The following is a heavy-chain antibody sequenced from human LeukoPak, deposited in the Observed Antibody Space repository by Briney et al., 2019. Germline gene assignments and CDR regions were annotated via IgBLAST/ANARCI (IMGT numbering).Heavy chain of an antibody. CDR3: ARDLRLQQYYFDY. D-gene: IGHD5-24*01. V-gene: IGHV3-21*01. J-gene: IGHJ4*02. Sequence: GGSLRLSCAASGFTFSSYSMNWVRQAPGKGLEWVSSISSSSSYIYYADSVKGRFTISRDNAKNSLYLQMNSPRAEDTAVYYCARDLRLQQYYFDYWGQGTLVTVSS. CDR2: ISSSSSYI. CDR1: GFTFSSYS.